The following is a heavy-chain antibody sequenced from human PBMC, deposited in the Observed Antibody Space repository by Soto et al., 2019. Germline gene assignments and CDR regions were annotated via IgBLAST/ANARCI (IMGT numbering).Heavy chain of an antibody. V-gene: IGHV4-39*01. D-gene: IGHD1-26*01. CDR3: ARQPRIVGAPPMAYYFDY. CDR2: IYYSGSA. Sequence: PSETLSFTCTVSGGSVSSSSYYWGWIRQPPGKGLEWIGSIYYSGSAYYNPSLKSRLTISVDTSKNQFSLKLSSVTAADTAVYYCARQPRIVGAPPMAYYFDYWGQGTLVTVSS. CDR1: GGSVSSSSYY. J-gene: IGHJ4*02.